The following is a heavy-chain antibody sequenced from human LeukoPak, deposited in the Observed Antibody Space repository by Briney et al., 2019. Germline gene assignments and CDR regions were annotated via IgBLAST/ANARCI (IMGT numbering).Heavy chain of an antibody. D-gene: IGHD4-11*01. CDR1: GGSISSSSYY. J-gene: IGHJ4*02. Sequence: SETLSLTCTVSGGSISSSSYYWGWIRQPPGRGLEWIGSIYYSGSTYYNPSLKSRVTISVDTSKNQFSLKLSSVTAEDTAVYYCARVTTVTTVYLDYWGQGTLVTVSS. CDR3: ARVTTVTTVYLDY. CDR2: IYYSGST. V-gene: IGHV4-39*01.